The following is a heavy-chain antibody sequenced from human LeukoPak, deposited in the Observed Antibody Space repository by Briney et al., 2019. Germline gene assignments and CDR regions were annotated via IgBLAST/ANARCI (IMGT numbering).Heavy chain of an antibody. CDR1: GYTFTDYY. CDR3: ARTYTAVHYFDY. V-gene: IGHV1-2*02. D-gene: IGHD2-21*02. J-gene: IGHJ4*02. CDR2: INPNSGGT. Sequence: GASVKVSCKASGYTFTDYYMHWVRQAPGQGLEWMGWINPNSGGTNYAQKFQGRVTMTRDTSISTAYMELSRLTSDDTALYYCARTYTAVHYFDYWGQGTLVTVSS.